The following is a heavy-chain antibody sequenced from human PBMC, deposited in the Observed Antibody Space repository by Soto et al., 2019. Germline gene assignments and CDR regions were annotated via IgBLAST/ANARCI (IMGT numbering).Heavy chain of an antibody. CDR3: ASPYSSSWLSLDY. Sequence: GAALKISCQASGYSFTSYWISWVHQIPGKGLEWMGIIYPGDSDTRYSPSFQGQVTISADKSISTAYLQWSSLKASDTAMYYCASPYSSSWLSLDYWGQGTLVTVSS. CDR1: GYSFTSYW. D-gene: IGHD6-13*01. CDR2: IYPGDSDT. J-gene: IGHJ4*02. V-gene: IGHV5-51*07.